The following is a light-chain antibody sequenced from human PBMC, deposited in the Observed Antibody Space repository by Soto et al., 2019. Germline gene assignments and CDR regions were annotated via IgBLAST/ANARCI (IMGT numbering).Light chain of an antibody. CDR2: LGS. CDR1: QSLLHSNGYNY. CDR3: MQSTQLPPT. Sequence: DIVMTQSPLSLPVTPGEPASISCRSSQSLLHSNGYNYLDWYLQKPGQSPQLLIYLGSYRASGVPDRFSGSGSGTDFTLKISRVEAEDVGVYYCMQSTQLPPTFGQGTRLEIK. V-gene: IGKV2-28*01. J-gene: IGKJ5*01.